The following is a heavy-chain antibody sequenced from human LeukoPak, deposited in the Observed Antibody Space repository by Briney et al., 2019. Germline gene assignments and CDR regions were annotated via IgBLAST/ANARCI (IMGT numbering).Heavy chain of an antibody. CDR2: IIPILGIA. CDR3: ARDKVIASAGTPNWFDP. Sequence: ASVKVSCKASGGTFSSYAISWVRQAPGQGLEWMGRIIPILGIANYAQKFQGRVTITADKSTSTAYMELRSLRSDDTAVYYCARDKVIASAGTPNWFDPWGQGTLVTVSS. D-gene: IGHD6-13*01. V-gene: IGHV1-69*04. J-gene: IGHJ5*02. CDR1: GGTFSSYA.